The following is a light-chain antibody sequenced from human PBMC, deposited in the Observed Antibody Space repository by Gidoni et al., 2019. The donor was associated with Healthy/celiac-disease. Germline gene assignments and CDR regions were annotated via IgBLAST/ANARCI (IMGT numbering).Light chain of an antibody. CDR3: QQSYSTPRT. CDR2: AAS. CDR1: QSIIRY. J-gene: IGKJ2*01. Sequence: DIQMHQSPSSLSASVGDRVTITCRASQSIIRYLNWYQQKPGKATNILIYAASSLKSGVPSSFSSSGSGTDFTLTIISLQPEDFSTYYCQQSYSTPRTFGQGTKLEIK. V-gene: IGKV1-39*01.